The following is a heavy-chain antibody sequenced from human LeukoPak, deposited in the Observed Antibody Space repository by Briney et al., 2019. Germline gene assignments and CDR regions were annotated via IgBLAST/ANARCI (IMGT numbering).Heavy chain of an antibody. CDR2: IKSKTDGGTT. J-gene: IGHJ4*02. CDR1: GFTFSNAW. CDR3: TTDLSPYYDFWSRYFDY. D-gene: IGHD3-3*01. V-gene: IGHV3-15*01. Sequence: GGSLRLSCAASGFTFSNAWMSWVRQAPGKGLEWVGRIKSKTDGGTTDYAAPVKGRFTISRDDSKNTLYLQMNSLKTEDTAVYYCTTDLSPYYDFWSRYFDYWGQGTLVTVSS.